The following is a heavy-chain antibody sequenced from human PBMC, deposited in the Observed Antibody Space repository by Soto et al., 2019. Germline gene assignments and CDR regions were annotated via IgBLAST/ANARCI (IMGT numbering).Heavy chain of an antibody. V-gene: IGHV3-23*01. Sequence: GGSLRLSCAASGFTFSSFGMHWVRQAPGKGLEWVSVISYGGGSTYYADSVKGRFTISRDNSKNTLYLQMNSLRAEDTAVYYCAKALEYSSSAEFDYWGQGTLVTVSS. CDR2: ISYGGGST. CDR1: GFTFSSFG. D-gene: IGHD6-6*01. J-gene: IGHJ4*02. CDR3: AKALEYSSSAEFDY.